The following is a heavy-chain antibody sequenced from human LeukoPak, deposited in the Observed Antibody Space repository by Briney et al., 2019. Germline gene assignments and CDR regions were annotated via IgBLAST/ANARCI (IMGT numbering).Heavy chain of an antibody. CDR2: INHSGST. V-gene: IGHV4-34*01. D-gene: IGHD2-2*01. CDR3: ARGVVPAAVWLDP. CDR1: GGSFSGYY. Sequence: SESLSLTCAVYGGSFSGYYWSWVRQPPGKGLEWVWEINHSGSTNYNPSLKSRVTISVDTSKNQFSLKLRSGTAAGTAVYYGARGVVPAAVWLDPWGQETLLTVSS. J-gene: IGHJ5*02.